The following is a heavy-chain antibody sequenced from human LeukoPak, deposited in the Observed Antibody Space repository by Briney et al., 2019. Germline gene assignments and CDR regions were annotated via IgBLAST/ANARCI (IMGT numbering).Heavy chain of an antibody. CDR2: ISSSSSYI. D-gene: IGHD6-13*01. CDR3: ARLDIAAAGTAAFDI. CDR1: GFTFSSYS. J-gene: IGHJ3*02. V-gene: IGHV3-21*01. Sequence: GGSLRLSCAASGFTFSSYSMNWVRQAPGKGLEWVSSISSSSSYIYYADSVKGRFTISRDNAMNSLYLQMNSLRAEDTAVYYCARLDIAAAGTAAFDIWGQGTMVTVSS.